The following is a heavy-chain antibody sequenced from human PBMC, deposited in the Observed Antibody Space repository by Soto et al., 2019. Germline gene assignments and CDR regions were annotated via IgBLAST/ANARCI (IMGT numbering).Heavy chain of an antibody. CDR1: GFTFSSYA. CDR2: ISYDGSNK. CDR3: AGGRVDMGPGDAFDI. Sequence: QVQLVESGGGVVQPGRSLRLSCAASGFTFSSYAMHWVHQAPGKGLEWVAVISYDGSNKYYADSVKGRFTISRDNSKNTLYLQMNSLRAEDTAVYYCAGGRVDMGPGDAFDIWGQGTMVTVSS. V-gene: IGHV3-30-3*01. J-gene: IGHJ3*02. D-gene: IGHD1-26*01.